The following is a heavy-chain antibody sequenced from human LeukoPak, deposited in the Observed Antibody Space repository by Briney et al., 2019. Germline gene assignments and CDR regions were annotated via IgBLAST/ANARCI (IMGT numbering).Heavy chain of an antibody. D-gene: IGHD5-24*01. CDR2: IYHSGST. V-gene: IGHV4-30-2*01. CDR3: ARGDGNGYTSATHRLHWFDY. CDR1: GGSISSGGDS. Sequence: SETLSLTCAVSGGSISSGGDSWSWIRQPPGKGLEWIGYIYHSGSTYYNPSLKSRVTISVDRSKNQFSLKLSSVTAADTAVYYCARGDGNGYTSATHRLHWFDYWGQGTLVTVSS. J-gene: IGHJ4*02.